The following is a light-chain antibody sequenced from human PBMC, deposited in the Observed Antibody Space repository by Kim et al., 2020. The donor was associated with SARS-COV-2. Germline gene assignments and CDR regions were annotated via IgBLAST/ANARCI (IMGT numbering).Light chain of an antibody. V-gene: IGKV1-27*01. CDR3: QKYNSAPRT. CDR2: AAS. J-gene: IGKJ1*01. Sequence: ASVGDRGTSTCRASQGISNYLAWYQQKPVKVPKLLIYAASSLQSGVPSRFSGSGSGTDFTLTISSLQPEDVATYYCQKYNSAPRTFGQGTKVDIK. CDR1: QGISNY.